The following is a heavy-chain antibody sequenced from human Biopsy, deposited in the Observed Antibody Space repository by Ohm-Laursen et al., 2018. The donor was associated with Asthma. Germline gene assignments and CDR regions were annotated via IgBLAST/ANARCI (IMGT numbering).Heavy chain of an antibody. V-gene: IGHV3-30*03. CDR3: AREAGQDSGGTGAFDR. J-gene: IGHJ3*02. D-gene: IGHD4-23*01. CDR2: VSSDGHNK. Sequence: SLRLSCAASGFVFSQCGMHWVRQGPGKGLEWVALVSSDGHNKYYKESVKGRFTISRDNSKLRLYLEINSLRVEDSAVYYCAREAGQDSGGTGAFDRWGQGIMVAVSS. CDR1: GFVFSQCG.